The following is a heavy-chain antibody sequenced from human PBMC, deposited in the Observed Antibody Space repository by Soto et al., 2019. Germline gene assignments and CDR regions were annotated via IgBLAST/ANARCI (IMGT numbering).Heavy chain of an antibody. V-gene: IGHV4-61*08. J-gene: IGHJ4*02. CDR2: IYYSGST. D-gene: IGHD3-22*01. Sequence: SETLSLTCTVSGGSISSGGYSWSWIRQPPGKGLEWIGYIYYSGSTNYNPSLKSRVTISVDTSKKQVSLKLSSVTAADTAVYYCASTYYYDSSGYYFDYWGQGTMVTVSS. CDR1: GGSISSGGYS. CDR3: ASTYYYDSSGYYFDY.